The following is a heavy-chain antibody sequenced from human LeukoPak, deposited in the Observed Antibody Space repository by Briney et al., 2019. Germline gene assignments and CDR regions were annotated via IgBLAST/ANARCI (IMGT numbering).Heavy chain of an antibody. Sequence: TSETLSLTCTVSGGSISSYYWSWIRQPPGKGLEWIGCIYYSGSTYYNPSLKSRVTISVDTSKNQFSLKLSSVTAADTAVYYCARDPDLHVDTHPWGQGTLVTVSS. V-gene: IGHV4-59*12. CDR3: ARDPDLHVDTHP. CDR1: GGSISSYY. D-gene: IGHD5-18*01. CDR2: IYYSGST. J-gene: IGHJ5*02.